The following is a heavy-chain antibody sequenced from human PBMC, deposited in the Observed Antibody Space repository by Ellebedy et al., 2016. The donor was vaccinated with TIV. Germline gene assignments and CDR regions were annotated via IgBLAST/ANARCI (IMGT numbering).Heavy chain of an antibody. Sequence: PGGSLRLSCAASGFTFSSYTMNWVRQAPGKGLNWFSYISSSSSTIYYADSVKGRFTISRDNAKNSLYLQMNSLRDEDTAVYYCTRGEGYADRSGYYPVFDYWGQGTLVTVSS. V-gene: IGHV3-48*02. D-gene: IGHD3-22*01. CDR2: ISSSSSTI. J-gene: IGHJ4*02. CDR1: GFTFSSYT. CDR3: TRGEGYADRSGYYPVFDY.